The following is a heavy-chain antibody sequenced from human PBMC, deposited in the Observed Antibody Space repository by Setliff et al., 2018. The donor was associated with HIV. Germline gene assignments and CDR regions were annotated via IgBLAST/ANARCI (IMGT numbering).Heavy chain of an antibody. CDR3: ARDEAAAAGRAFDI. V-gene: IGHV4-38-2*02. CDR2: IYHSGNT. CDR1: GPYSISSGFY. D-gene: IGHD2-2*01. J-gene: IGHJ3*02. Sequence: SETLSLTCAVSGPYSISSGFYWGWIRQPPGKGLEWIGNIYHSGNTYYNPSLKSRVTISVDTSKNQFSLKLRSVTAADTAVYYCARDEAAAAGRAFDIWGQGTMVTVSS.